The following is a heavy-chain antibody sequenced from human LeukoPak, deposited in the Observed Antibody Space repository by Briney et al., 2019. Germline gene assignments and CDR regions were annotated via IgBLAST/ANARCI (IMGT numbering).Heavy chain of an antibody. CDR3: ASLDYASGSYYSAPLDP. CDR2: IQYDGSNA. V-gene: IGHV3-30*02. J-gene: IGHJ5*02. Sequence: QPGGSLRLSCAASGFIFSSYSMNWVRQAPGRGLGWVAYIQYDGSNAQYADSVKSRFTISRENSKNTLYLQMNSLRAEDTAMYYCASLDYASGSYYSAPLDPWGQGTLVTVSS. CDR1: GFIFSSYS. D-gene: IGHD3-10*01.